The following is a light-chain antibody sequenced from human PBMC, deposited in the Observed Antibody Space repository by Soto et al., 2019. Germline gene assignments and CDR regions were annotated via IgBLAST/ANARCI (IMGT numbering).Light chain of an antibody. V-gene: IGLV2-14*01. CDR1: SSDVGGYNY. Sequence: YALTQPASVSGYPGQSITISCTGTSSDVGGYNYVSWYQQHPGKAPKLMIYEVSNRPSGVSNRFSGSKSGNTASLTISGLQAEDEADYYCSSYTSSSRYVFGTGTKVTVL. J-gene: IGLJ1*01. CDR3: SSYTSSSRYV. CDR2: EVS.